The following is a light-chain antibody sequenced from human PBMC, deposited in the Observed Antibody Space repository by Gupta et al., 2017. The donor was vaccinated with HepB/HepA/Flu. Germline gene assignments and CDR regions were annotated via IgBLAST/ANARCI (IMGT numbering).Light chain of an antibody. Sequence: QSALTQPASVSGSPGQSITISCTGTSSDVSGYNSVSWYQQHPGKPPKLMIYDVSDRPSGVSNRFSGSKSGNTASLTISGLQAEDEAEYYCNSYTSSSTRVFGGGTKLTVL. CDR1: SSDVSGYNS. V-gene: IGLV2-14*03. CDR2: DVS. CDR3: NSYTSSSTRV. J-gene: IGLJ2*01.